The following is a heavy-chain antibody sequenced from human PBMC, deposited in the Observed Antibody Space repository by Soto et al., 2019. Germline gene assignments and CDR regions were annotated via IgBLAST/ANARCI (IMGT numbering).Heavy chain of an antibody. CDR3: AARFDY. J-gene: IGHJ4*02. V-gene: IGHV4-39*01. CDR1: GGSISSSSYY. Sequence: QLQLQESGPGLVKPSETLSLTCTVSGGSISSSSYYWGWIRQPPGKGLEWIGSIYYSGSTYYNPSLNSRVTITVDTSKKRLSLKLSSVTAADTAVYYGAARFDYWGQGTLVTVSS. CDR2: IYYSGST.